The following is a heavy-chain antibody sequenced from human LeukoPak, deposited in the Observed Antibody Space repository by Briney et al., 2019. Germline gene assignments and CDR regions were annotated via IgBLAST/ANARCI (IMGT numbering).Heavy chain of an antibody. CDR3: ARDNDSRDPPHFDY. CDR1: GYTFTGYY. Sequence: GASVKVSCKASGYTFTGYYMHWVRQAPGQGLEWMEWINPNSGGTNYAQKFQGRVTMTRDTSISTAYMELSRLRSDDTAVYYCARDNDSRDPPHFDYWGQGTLVTVSS. D-gene: IGHD3-16*01. J-gene: IGHJ4*02. CDR2: INPNSGGT. V-gene: IGHV1-2*02.